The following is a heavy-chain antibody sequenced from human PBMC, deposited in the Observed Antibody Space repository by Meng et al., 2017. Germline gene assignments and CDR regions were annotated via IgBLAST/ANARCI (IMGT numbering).Heavy chain of an antibody. CDR3: ARGEFGAECWFDP. CDR2: IYYSGST. V-gene: IGHV4-31*03. J-gene: IGHJ5*02. CDR1: GGSISSGGYY. D-gene: IGHD3-10*01. Sequence: QVQLQESGPGLVKPSQTLSLTCTVSGGSISSGGYYLSWIRQHPGKGLEWIGYIYYSGSTHYNPSLKSRVTITVDTSKNQFSLKLSSVTAADTAVYYCARGEFGAECWFDPWGQGTLVTVSS.